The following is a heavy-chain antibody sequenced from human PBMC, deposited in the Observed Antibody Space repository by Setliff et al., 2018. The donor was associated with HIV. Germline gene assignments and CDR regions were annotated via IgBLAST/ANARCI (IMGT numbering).Heavy chain of an antibody. D-gene: IGHD1-26*01. Sequence: SETLSLTCTVSGGSISSGSYYWSWIRQPAGKGLEWIGRIYTSGSTNYNPSLKSRVTISVDTSKNQFSLKLRSVTAADTAVYYCARAIVGAPGDAFDIWGQGTMVT. CDR1: GGSISSGSYY. J-gene: IGHJ3*02. CDR2: IYTSGST. CDR3: ARAIVGAPGDAFDI. V-gene: IGHV4-61*02.